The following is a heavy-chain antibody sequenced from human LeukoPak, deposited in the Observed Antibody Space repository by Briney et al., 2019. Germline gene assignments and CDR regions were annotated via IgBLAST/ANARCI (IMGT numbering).Heavy chain of an antibody. V-gene: IGHV3-7*01. J-gene: IGHJ4*02. D-gene: IGHD1-1*01. Sequence: PGGSLRLSCAASGFTFSNYFMTWVRQAPGTGLKWVALIRQDGSDKYYVDSVKGRFTISRDNTKNSMFLQMNSLRVDDTAVYYCGRGAALNWNSGGIDYWGQGTLVTVSS. CDR3: GRGAALNWNSGGIDY. CDR1: GFTFSNYF. CDR2: IRQDGSDK.